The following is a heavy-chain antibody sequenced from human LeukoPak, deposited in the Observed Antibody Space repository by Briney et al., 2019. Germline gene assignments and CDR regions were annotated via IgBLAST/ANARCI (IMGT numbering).Heavy chain of an antibody. Sequence: PGGSLRLSCAASGFTFDDYAMHWVRQAPGRGLEWVSGISWNSGSIGYADSVKGRFTISRDNAKNSLYLQMNSLRAEDTALYYCAKDITPPYYYGSGSPSDGMDVWGQGTTVTVSS. D-gene: IGHD3-10*01. CDR2: ISWNSGSI. CDR3: AKDITPPYYYGSGSPSDGMDV. CDR1: GFTFDDYA. V-gene: IGHV3-9*01. J-gene: IGHJ6*02.